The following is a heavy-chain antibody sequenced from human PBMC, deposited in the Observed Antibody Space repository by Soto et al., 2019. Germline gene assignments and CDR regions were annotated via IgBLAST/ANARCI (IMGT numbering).Heavy chain of an antibody. D-gene: IGHD3-22*01. CDR3: ARESAGRDEFESSGDFDY. V-gene: IGHV1-46*01. Sequence: QVQLVQSGAEVKKPGASVKVSCKASGYFFASYSMHWVRQAPGQGLEWMGMINPSVGSTSYVEKFQGRVPMSRDTYTSTVYMELSSLRSEDTAVYSCARESAGRDEFESSGDFDYWGQGTLVTVSS. CDR2: INPSVGST. CDR1: GYFFASYS. J-gene: IGHJ4*02.